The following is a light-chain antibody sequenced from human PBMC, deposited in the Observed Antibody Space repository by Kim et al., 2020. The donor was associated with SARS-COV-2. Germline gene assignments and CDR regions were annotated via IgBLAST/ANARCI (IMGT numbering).Light chain of an antibody. CDR1: DNDVGRYNY. Sequence: PGQSVTISCTGTDNDVGRYNYVSWYQHHPGKAPRLLIYEVTKRPSGAPDRFSGSRSGNTASLTISGLQAEDEADYYCNSYAGSTNVFGTGTKVTVL. V-gene: IGLV2-8*01. J-gene: IGLJ1*01. CDR2: EVT. CDR3: NSYAGSTNV.